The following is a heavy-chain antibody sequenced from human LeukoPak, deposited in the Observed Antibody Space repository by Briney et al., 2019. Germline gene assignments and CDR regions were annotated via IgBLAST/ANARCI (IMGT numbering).Heavy chain of an antibody. CDR2: IYYSGST. CDR1: GGSIRSSSYY. V-gene: IGHV4-39*02. CDR3: AREGVDDFWSGYYFDI. Sequence: SETLSLTCTVSGGSIRSSSYYWGWIRQPPGKGLEWIGSIYYSGSTYYNPSLKSRVTISVDTSKNQFSLKLSSVTAADTAVYYCAREGVDDFWSGYYFDIWGQGIMVTVSS. D-gene: IGHD3-3*01. J-gene: IGHJ3*02.